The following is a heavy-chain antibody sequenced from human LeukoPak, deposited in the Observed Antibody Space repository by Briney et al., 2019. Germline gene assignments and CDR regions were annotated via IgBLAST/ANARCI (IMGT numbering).Heavy chain of an antibody. J-gene: IGHJ6*03. CDR2: INHSGST. CDR1: GGSFSGYY. D-gene: IGHD3-3*01. V-gene: IGHV4-34*01. CDR3: ARGRQNDFWSGYYQYYYYTDV. Sequence: PSETLSLTCAVYGGSFSGYYWSWIRQPPGKGLEWIGEINHSGSTNYNPSLKSRVTISVDTSKNQFSLKLSSVTAADTAVYYCARGRQNDFWSGYYQYYYYTDVWGKGTTVTVSS.